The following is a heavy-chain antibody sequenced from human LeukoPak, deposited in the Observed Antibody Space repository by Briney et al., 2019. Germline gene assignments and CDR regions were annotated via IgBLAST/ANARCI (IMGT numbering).Heavy chain of an antibody. CDR1: GFTFSTYA. J-gene: IGHJ4*02. D-gene: IGHD3-22*01. V-gene: IGHV3-64*01. CDR3: ARAQGSSGSPDY. CDR2: ISNNGVGT. Sequence: GGSLRLSCAASGFTFSTYAMFWVRQAPGMGLECVSAISNNGVGTYYANSVKGRFTISRDNSKNTLYLQVGSLRAEDMAVYYCARAQGSSGSPDYWGQGTLVSVSS.